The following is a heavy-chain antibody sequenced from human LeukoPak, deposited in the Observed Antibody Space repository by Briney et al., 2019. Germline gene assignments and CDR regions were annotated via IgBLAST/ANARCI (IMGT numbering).Heavy chain of an antibody. CDR2: ISSSSTI. V-gene: IGHV3-48*01. CDR3: ARGEGDYYYMDV. J-gene: IGHJ6*03. D-gene: IGHD3-16*01. CDR1: GFTFSSYS. Sequence: GGSLRLSCAASGFTFSSYSMNWVRQAPGKGLEWVSYISSSSTIYYADSVKGRFTISRDNAKNSLYLQMNSLRAEDTAVYYCARGEGDYYYMDVWGKGTTVTVSS.